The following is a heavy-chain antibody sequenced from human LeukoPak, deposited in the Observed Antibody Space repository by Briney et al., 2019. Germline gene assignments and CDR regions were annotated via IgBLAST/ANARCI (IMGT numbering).Heavy chain of an antibody. CDR2: ISSSSSYI. CDR1: GFTFSSYS. CDR3: ARIIAYYYGSGSPYFDY. V-gene: IGHV3-21*01. Sequence: RSGGSLRLSCAASGFTFSSYSMNWVRQAPGKGLEWVSSISSSSSYIYYADSVKGRFTISRDNAKNSLYLQMNSLRAEDTAVCYCARIIAYYYGSGSPYFDYWGQGTLVTVSS. D-gene: IGHD3-10*01. J-gene: IGHJ4*02.